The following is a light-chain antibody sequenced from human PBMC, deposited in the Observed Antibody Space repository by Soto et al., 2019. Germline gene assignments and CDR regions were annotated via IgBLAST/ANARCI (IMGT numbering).Light chain of an antibody. J-gene: IGKJ4*01. CDR1: QSVSRN. Sequence: EIVMTQSPATLSVSPGERATLFCRASQSVSRNLAWHQQKPGQAPRLLIYGVSTRATGVPARFSGSGSGTEFTLTISSLQSEDFAVYYCQQYGSSPLTFGGGTKVDIK. CDR2: GVS. CDR3: QQYGSSPLT. V-gene: IGKV3-15*01.